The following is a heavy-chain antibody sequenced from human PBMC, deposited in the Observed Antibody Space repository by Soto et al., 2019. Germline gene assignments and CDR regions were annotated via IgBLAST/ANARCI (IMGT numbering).Heavy chain of an antibody. J-gene: IGHJ4*02. CDR3: AKIYYDFWSNYPLNFDY. Sequence: GGSLRLSCAASGFTFSNYAMTWVRQAPGKGLEWVSAISGSGDSTYYADSVRGRFTISRDNSKNTLYLQMNSLRAEDTAVYYCAKIYYDFWSNYPLNFDYWSRGTLVTVSS. V-gene: IGHV3-23*01. D-gene: IGHD3-3*01. CDR1: GFTFSNYA. CDR2: ISGSGDST.